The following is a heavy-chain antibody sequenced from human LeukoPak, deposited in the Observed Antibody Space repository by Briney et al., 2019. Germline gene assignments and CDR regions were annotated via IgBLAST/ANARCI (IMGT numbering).Heavy chain of an antibody. CDR2: IDSDGSDT. CDR3: ARAGYNWEHDY. CDR1: GFTFSSSW. V-gene: IGHV3-74*01. J-gene: IGHJ4*02. Sequence: GGSLRLSCAASGFTFSSSWMYWVRRAPGKGLVWVSRIDSDGSDTTYADSVKGRFTISRDNAKNTLYLQMNSLRAEDTAVYYCARAGYNWEHDYRGQGTLVTVSS. D-gene: IGHD5-24*01.